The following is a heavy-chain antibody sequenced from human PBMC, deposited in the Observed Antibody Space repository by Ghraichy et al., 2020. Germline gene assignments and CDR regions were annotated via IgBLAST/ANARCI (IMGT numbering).Heavy chain of an antibody. CDR1: SGSINSYY. V-gene: IGHV4-59*01. D-gene: IGHD6-6*01. J-gene: IGHJ5*02. CDR2: IFYTGNT. CDR3: ASSAARLGWFDP. Sequence: SETLSLTCTVSSGSINSYYWTWIRQPPGKGLEWIGSIFYTGNTNYNPSLNSRVAISLDTSNNQFSLRLTSVTAADTAVYYCASSAARLGWFDPWGQGTLVTVSS.